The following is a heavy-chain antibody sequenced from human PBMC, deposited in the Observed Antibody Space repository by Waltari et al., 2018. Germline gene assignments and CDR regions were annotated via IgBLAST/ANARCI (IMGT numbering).Heavy chain of an antibody. Sequence: QITLKESGPTLVRPTQTLTLTCTFSGFSFTTGPLAVGWIRQPPGKGLEWLSLVFWNGDEHYTPSLSSRLTITKDASKSQVVLTVTNLDPMDTATYYCVRTGGYWGHGIPVTVSS. CDR2: VFWNGDE. CDR1: GFSFTTGPLA. CDR3: VRTGGY. D-gene: IGHD3-10*01. J-gene: IGHJ4*01. V-gene: IGHV2-5*01.